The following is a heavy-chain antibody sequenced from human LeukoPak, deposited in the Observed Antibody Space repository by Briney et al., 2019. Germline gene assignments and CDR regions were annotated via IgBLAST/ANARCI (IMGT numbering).Heavy chain of an antibody. Sequence: SETLSLTCAVYGESFSGYFWSWIRQPPGKGLEWIGEINHSGYTNYNPSLKSRITISVDTSKKQFSLRLNSVTAADTAVYYCARIWPDLWGRGTLVTVSS. CDR3: ARIWPDL. CDR2: INHSGYT. D-gene: IGHD3-10*01. J-gene: IGHJ2*01. V-gene: IGHV4-34*01. CDR1: GESFSGYF.